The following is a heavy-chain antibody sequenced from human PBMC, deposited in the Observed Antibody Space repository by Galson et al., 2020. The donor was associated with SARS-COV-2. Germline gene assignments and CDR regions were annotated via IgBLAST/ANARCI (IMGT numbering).Heavy chain of an antibody. CDR1: AFTFSNYA. Sequence: GGSLRLSCAASAFTFSNYAMTWVRQAPGKGLDWVSSITGSGGSTDYADSVKGRFTISRDNAKDTLYVQMNRLRAEDTGVYYCAKDEGNDEGEKLDYWGQGTLVTVSS. CDR2: ITGSGGST. CDR3: AKDEGNDEGEKLDY. V-gene: IGHV3-23*01. J-gene: IGHJ4*02.